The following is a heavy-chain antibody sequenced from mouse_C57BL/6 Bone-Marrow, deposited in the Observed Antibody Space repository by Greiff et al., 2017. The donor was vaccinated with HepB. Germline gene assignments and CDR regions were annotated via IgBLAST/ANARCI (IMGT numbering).Heavy chain of an antibody. CDR3: ARPFNWDFPYWYFDV. CDR2: INPDSSTI. CDR1: GIDFSRYW. Sequence: EVQVVESGGGLVQPGGSLKLSCAASGIDFSRYWMSWVRRAPGKGLEWIGEINPDSSTINYAPSLKDKFIISRDNAKNTLYLQMSKVRSEDTALYYCARPFNWDFPYWYFDVWGTGTTVTVSS. J-gene: IGHJ1*03. V-gene: IGHV4-1*01. D-gene: IGHD4-1*01.